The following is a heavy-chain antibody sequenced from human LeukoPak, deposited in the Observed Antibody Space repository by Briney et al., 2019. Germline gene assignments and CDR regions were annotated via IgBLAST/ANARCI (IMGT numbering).Heavy chain of an antibody. CDR3: AKGYCSSTSCYPQDY. V-gene: IGHV3-30*02. CDR2: IRYDGSNK. CDR1: GFTFSSYG. J-gene: IGHJ4*02. D-gene: IGHD2-2*01. Sequence: GGSLRLSCAASGFTFSSYGMHWVRQAPGKGLEWVAFIRYDGSNKYYADSVKGRFTISRDNSKNTLYLQMNSLRAEDMALYYCAKGYCSSTSCYPQDYWGQGTLVTVSS.